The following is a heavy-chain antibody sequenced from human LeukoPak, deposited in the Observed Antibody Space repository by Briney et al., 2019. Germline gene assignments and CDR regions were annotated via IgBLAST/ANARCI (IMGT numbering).Heavy chain of an antibody. V-gene: IGHV3-30*18. Sequence: GGSLRLSCAASGFTVSSNYMSWVRQAPGKGLEWVAVISYDGSNKYYADSVKGRFTISRDNSKNTLYLQMNSLRAEDTAAYYCAKDRGDSSGWYFFDYWGQGTLVTVSS. CDR2: ISYDGSNK. CDR1: GFTVSSNY. J-gene: IGHJ4*02. D-gene: IGHD6-19*01. CDR3: AKDRGDSSGWYFFDY.